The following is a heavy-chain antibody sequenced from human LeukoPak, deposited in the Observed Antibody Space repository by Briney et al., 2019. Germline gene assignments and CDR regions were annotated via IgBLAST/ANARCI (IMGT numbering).Heavy chain of an antibody. Sequence: SETLSLTCTVSGGSISSYYWSWIRQPPGKGLEWIGYIYYSGSTNYNPSLKSRVTISVDTSKNQSSLELSSVTAADTAVYYCASTDTAMELDYWGQGTLVTVSS. V-gene: IGHV4-59*01. CDR2: IYYSGST. CDR3: ASTDTAMELDY. J-gene: IGHJ4*02. D-gene: IGHD5-18*01. CDR1: GGSISSYY.